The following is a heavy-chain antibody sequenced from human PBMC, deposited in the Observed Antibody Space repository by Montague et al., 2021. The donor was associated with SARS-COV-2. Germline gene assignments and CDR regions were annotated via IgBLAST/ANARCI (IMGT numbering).Heavy chain of an antibody. Sequence: PALVKPTQTLTLTCTFSGFSLSTSGVGVGWIRQPPGKALEWLALIYWDDDKRYNPSLKSRLTITKDTSKNQVVLTMTNMDPVDTATYYCAHRPCAMGELPFWGQGTLVTVSS. J-gene: IGHJ4*02. CDR2: IYWDDDK. CDR3: AHRPCAMGELPF. D-gene: IGHD3-16*01. V-gene: IGHV2-5*02. CDR1: GFSLSTSGVG.